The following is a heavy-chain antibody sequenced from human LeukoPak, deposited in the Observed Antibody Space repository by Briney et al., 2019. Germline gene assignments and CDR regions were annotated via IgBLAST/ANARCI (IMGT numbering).Heavy chain of an antibody. CDR2: IYYSGST. J-gene: IGHJ4*02. CDR1: GGSISSGGYS. D-gene: IGHD3-10*01. CDR3: ARHFHGSGSQSFDY. Sequence: SQTLSLTCAVSGGSISSGGYSWGWIRQPPGKGLEWIGSIYYSGSTYYNPSLKSRVTISVDTSKDQFSLKLSSVTAADTAVYYCARHFHGSGSQSFDYWGQGTLVTVSS. V-gene: IGHV4-30-2*03.